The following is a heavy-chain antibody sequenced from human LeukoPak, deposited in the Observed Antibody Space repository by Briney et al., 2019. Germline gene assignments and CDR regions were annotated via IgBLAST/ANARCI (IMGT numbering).Heavy chain of an antibody. CDR1: GFIFSSYA. V-gene: IGHV3-23*01. Sequence: GGSLRLSCAASGFIFSSYAMSWVRQAPGKGLEWVSAISGSGGTTYYADSVKGRFTISRDNSKNTLYLQMNSLRAEDKGVYFCAKGSPQGGVVVATTLYFDYWGQGTLVTVSS. D-gene: IGHD2-15*01. CDR3: AKGSPQGGVVVATTLYFDY. J-gene: IGHJ4*02. CDR2: ISGSGGTT.